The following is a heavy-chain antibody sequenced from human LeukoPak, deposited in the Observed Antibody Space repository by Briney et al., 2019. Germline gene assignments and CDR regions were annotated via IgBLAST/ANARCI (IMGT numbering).Heavy chain of an antibody. CDR1: GFTLSSYA. D-gene: IGHD1-26*01. CDR3: AGRGSYYDY. Sequence: PGRSLRLSCAASGFTLSSYAMHWVRQAPGKGLEWVAVISYDGSNKYCADSVKGRFTISRDNSKNTLYLQMNSLRAEDTAVYYCAGRGSYYDYWGQGTLVTVSS. J-gene: IGHJ4*02. V-gene: IGHV3-30-3*01. CDR2: ISYDGSNK.